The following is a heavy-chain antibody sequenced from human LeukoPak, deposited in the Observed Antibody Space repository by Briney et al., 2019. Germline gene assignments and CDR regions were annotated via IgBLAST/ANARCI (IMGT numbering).Heavy chain of an antibody. V-gene: IGHV4-61*02. CDR3: ARGKSGFDY. D-gene: IGHD3-10*01. Sequence: PSETLSLTCTVSGGSISTINSASYYWSWIRQPAGKGLEWIGRIYTSGSTNYNPSLKSRVTISVDTSKNQFSLKLSSVTAADTAVYYYARGKSGFDYWGQGTLVTVSS. CDR2: IYTSGST. CDR1: GGSISTINSASYY. J-gene: IGHJ4*02.